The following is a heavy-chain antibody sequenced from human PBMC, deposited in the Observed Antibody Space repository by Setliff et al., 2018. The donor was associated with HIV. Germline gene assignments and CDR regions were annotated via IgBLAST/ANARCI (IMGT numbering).Heavy chain of an antibody. CDR3: ARGMDYYDTSGYYQYYFDY. D-gene: IGHD3-22*01. J-gene: IGHJ4*02. V-gene: IGHV1-2*04. CDR1: GYSFTDYY. CDR2: INPKSDGT. Sequence: ASVKVSCKASGYSFTDYYIHWVRQAPGQGLEWMGWINPKSDGTDYAQKFQGWITMTRDTSISTAYMELSRLRSDDTAVYYCARGMDYYDTSGYYQYYFDYWGQGTLVTVSS.